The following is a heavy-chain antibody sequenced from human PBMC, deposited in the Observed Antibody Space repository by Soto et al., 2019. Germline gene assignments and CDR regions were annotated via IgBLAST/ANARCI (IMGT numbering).Heavy chain of an antibody. CDR1: GFTFSTYA. Sequence: EVQLLESGGALVQPGGSLRLSCEASGFTFSTYAMSWVRQAPGKGLEWVSSISGSGAATYYADSVTGRFTISRDNSKNTLYLQMSSLRAEDTALYYCAKTGGGLATVGESWGQGTLVPVSS. CDR3: AKTGGGLATVGES. D-gene: IGHD4-4*01. V-gene: IGHV3-23*01. J-gene: IGHJ5*02. CDR2: ISGSGAAT.